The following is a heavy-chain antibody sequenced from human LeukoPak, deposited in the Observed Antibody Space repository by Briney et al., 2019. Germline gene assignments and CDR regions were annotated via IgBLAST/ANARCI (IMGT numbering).Heavy chain of an antibody. CDR3: ARDSVAAGMSFDY. Sequence: ASVKVSCKASGYTFTSYAMHWVRQAPGQRLEWMGWINAGNGNTKYSQKFQGRVTITRDTSASTAYMELSSLRSEDTAVYYCARDSVAAGMSFDYWGQGTLVTVSS. CDR2: INAGNGNT. CDR1: GYTFTSYA. J-gene: IGHJ4*02. V-gene: IGHV1-3*01. D-gene: IGHD6-13*01.